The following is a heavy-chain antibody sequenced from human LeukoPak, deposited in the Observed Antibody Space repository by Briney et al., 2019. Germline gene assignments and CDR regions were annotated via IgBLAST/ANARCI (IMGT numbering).Heavy chain of an antibody. V-gene: IGHV3-21*01. Sequence: GGSLRLSCAASGFNLNSYMLNWVRQAPGKGLVWVSSISSTGSYIYYADSVKGRFTISRDNPGNVVYLQMDSLRAEDTAVYFCTRVAQSGPTGWFDPWGQGTLVTVSS. CDR2: ISSTGSYI. D-gene: IGHD1-1*01. J-gene: IGHJ5*02. CDR1: GFNLNSYM. CDR3: TRVAQSGPTGWFDP.